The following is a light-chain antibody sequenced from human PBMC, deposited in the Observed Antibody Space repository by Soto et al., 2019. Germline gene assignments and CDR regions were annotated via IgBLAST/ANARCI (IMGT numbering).Light chain of an antibody. J-gene: IGKJ1*01. CDR2: AAS. CDR3: KQSYSTQWT. Sequence: DIQITQSPSSLSPSVLARLNTTCRASRSISRYLSWYQQKPGKAPNLLIYAASSLQSGVPSRFSGAGSGTDFTLTIANLHPEDFAIYYCKQSYSTQWTFGQGTKVDNK. CDR1: RSISRY. V-gene: IGKV1-39*01.